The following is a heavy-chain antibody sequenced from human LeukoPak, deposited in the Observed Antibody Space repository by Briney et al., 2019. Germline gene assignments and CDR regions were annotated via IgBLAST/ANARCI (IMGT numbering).Heavy chain of an antibody. J-gene: IGHJ4*02. V-gene: IGHV3-74*01. Sequence: GGSMRLSCAASGLAFSAYKMHWVRQAPRKGLVWVSRISTDGYTTDYADFVQGRFTAFRDNTKNTWSLEMNSLRAEDTAVYYCVVGGSPGYWGQGTLVTVSS. CDR2: ISTDGYTT. D-gene: IGHD2-15*01. CDR1: GLAFSAYK. CDR3: VVGGSPGY.